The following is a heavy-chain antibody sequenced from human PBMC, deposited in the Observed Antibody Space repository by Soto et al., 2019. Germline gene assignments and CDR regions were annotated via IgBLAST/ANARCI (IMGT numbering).Heavy chain of an antibody. V-gene: IGHV1-69*13. CDR3: ARASRAAEHYYYYGMDV. CDR2: IIPIFGTA. D-gene: IGHD2-15*01. Sequence: SVKVSCKASGGTFSSYAISWVRQAPGQGLEWMGGIIPIFGTANYAQKFQGRVTITADESTSTAYMELSSLRSEDTAVYYCARASRAAEHYYYYGMDVCGQGTTVTVSS. J-gene: IGHJ6*02. CDR1: GGTFSSYA.